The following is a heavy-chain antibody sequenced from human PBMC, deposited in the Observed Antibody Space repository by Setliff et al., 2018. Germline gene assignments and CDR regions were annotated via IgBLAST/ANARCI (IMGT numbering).Heavy chain of an antibody. V-gene: IGHV4-61*02. Sequence: SETLSLTCTVSGGSVSSRNYYWTWIRQPAGKGLEWIGRIYTSGSTDYDPSLKSRVTISVDTSKNQFSLNLSSVTAADTAVYYCARQGTYCDGGGGSCFPPNYWGQGTLVTVSS. CDR3: ARQGTYCDGGGGSCFPPNY. CDR2: IYTSGST. CDR1: GGSVSSRNYY. J-gene: IGHJ4*02. D-gene: IGHD2-15*01.